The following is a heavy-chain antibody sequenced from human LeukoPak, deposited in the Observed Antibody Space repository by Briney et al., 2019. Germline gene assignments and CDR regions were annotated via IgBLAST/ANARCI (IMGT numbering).Heavy chain of an antibody. CDR2: ISYDGSNK. Sequence: GRSLRLSCAASGFTFSSYAMHWVRQAPGKGLEWVAVISYDGSNKYYADSMKGRFTISRDNSKNTLYLQMNSLRAEDTAVYYCARPSYQLPRGAFDIWGQGTMVTVSS. CDR1: GFTFSSYA. D-gene: IGHD2-2*01. CDR3: ARPSYQLPRGAFDI. V-gene: IGHV3-30-3*01. J-gene: IGHJ3*02.